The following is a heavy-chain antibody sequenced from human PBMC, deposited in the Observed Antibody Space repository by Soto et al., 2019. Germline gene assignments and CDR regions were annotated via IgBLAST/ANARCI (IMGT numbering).Heavy chain of an antibody. CDR1: GGSISSSNW. D-gene: IGHD4-17*01. V-gene: IGHV4-4*02. Sequence: QVQLQESGPGLVKPSGTLSLTCAVSGGSISSSNWWSWVRQPPGKGLEWIGEIYHSGSTNYNPSHKSRFTLTVDKSKNQFSRKLSSVTAADTAVYYCAQTVTTTGEDDAFDIWGQGTMVTVSS. CDR3: AQTVTTTGEDDAFDI. CDR2: IYHSGST. J-gene: IGHJ3*02.